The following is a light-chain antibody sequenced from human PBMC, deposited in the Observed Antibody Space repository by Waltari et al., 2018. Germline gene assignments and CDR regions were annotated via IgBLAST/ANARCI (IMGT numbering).Light chain of an antibody. V-gene: IGLV2-8*01. CDR2: EVS. CDR1: SSDVGAYNY. J-gene: IGLJ1*01. Sequence: QSALTQLPSASGSPGQSVTISCTGTSSDVGAYNYVSWYQQHPGKAPKLMVYEVSKRPPGVPDRFVGSKSGNTASLTVSGLQAEDEADFCSSYAGSKYVFGTGTKLTVL. CDR3: SSYAGSKYV.